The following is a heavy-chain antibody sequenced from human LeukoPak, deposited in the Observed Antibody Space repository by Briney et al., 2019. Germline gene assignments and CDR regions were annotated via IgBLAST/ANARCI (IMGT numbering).Heavy chain of an antibody. CDR2: IWYDGSNK. Sequence: PGRSLRLSCAASGFTFSSYGKHWVRQAPGKGLEWVAVIWYDGSNKYYADSVKGRFTISRDNSKNTLYLQMNSLRAEDTAVYYCARAGYCSGGSCYGVDYWGQGTLVTVSS. D-gene: IGHD2-15*01. J-gene: IGHJ4*02. CDR1: GFTFSSYG. CDR3: ARAGYCSGGSCYGVDY. V-gene: IGHV3-33*01.